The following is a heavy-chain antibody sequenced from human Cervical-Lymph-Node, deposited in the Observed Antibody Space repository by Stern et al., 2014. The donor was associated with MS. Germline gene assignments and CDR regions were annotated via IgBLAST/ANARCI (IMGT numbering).Heavy chain of an antibody. CDR3: ARAVGYNWNYFDY. Sequence: QVQLQESGPGLVKPSETLSLTCTVSGGSISSYYWSWIRQPPGKGLEWIGYIYYSGSTNYNPSLKSRVTISVDTSKNQFSLKLSSVTAADTAVYYCARAVGYNWNYFDYWGQGTLVTVSS. J-gene: IGHJ4*02. CDR1: GGSISSYY. CDR2: IYYSGST. D-gene: IGHD1-20*01. V-gene: IGHV4-59*01.